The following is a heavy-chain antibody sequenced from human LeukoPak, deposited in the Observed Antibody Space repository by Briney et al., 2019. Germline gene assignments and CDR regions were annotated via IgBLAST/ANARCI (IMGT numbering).Heavy chain of an antibody. D-gene: IGHD3-10*01. CDR1: GFTFSSYA. V-gene: IGHV3-23*01. CDR3: AKDHYVSGRYDAFDI. Sequence: GGSLRLSCAASGFTFSSYAMSWVRQAPGEGLEWVSSITTSGGSTYYADSVKGRFTISRDNAKNTLYLQMNSLRDEDTAVYYFAKDHYVSGRYDAFDIWGQGTMVTVSS. J-gene: IGHJ3*02. CDR2: ITTSGGST.